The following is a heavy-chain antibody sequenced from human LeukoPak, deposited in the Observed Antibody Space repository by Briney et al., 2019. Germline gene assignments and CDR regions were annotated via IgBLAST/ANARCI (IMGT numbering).Heavy chain of an antibody. Sequence: GGSLRLSCAASGFTFSDYYVSCIRQAPGKGLEWVSYISSSGSTIYYADSVKGRFTISRDNAKNSLYLQMNSLRAEDTAVYYCASDIAAAGGVDYWAREPWSPSPQ. V-gene: IGHV3-11*01. CDR1: GFTFSDYY. CDR3: ASDIAAAGGVDY. CDR2: ISSSGSTI. D-gene: IGHD6-13*01. J-gene: IGHJ4*02.